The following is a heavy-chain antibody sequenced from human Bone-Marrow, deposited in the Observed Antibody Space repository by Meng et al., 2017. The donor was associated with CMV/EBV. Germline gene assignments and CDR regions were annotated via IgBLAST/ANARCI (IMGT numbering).Heavy chain of an antibody. CDR1: GYTFTSYY. D-gene: IGHD3-10*01. CDR2: INPGGGST. Sequence: ASVKVSCKASGYTFTSYYMHWVRQAPGQGLEWMGIINPGGGSTSYAQKFQGRVTMTRDTSTSTVYMELSSLRSEDTAVYYCARDLWGADGSGHNYYYYGMDVWGQGTTVTVSS. J-gene: IGHJ6*02. V-gene: IGHV1-46*01. CDR3: ARDLWGADGSGHNYYYYGMDV.